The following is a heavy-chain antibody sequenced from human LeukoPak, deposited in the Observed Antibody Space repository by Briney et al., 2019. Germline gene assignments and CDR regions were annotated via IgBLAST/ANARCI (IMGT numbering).Heavy chain of an antibody. CDR1: EFTFSNYW. CDR2: IYSGGST. J-gene: IGHJ4*02. V-gene: IGHV3-53*01. CDR3: ARDPPDY. Sequence: GGSLRLSCEASEFTFSNYWMSWVRQAPGKGLEWVSVIYSGGSTYYADSVKGRFTISRDNSKNTLYLQMNSLRAEDTAVYYCARDPPDYWGQGTLVTVSS.